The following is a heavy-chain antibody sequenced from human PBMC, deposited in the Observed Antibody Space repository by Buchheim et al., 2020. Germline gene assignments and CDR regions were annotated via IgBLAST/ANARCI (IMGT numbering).Heavy chain of an antibody. CDR1: GFTFSSYS. V-gene: IGHV3-48*01. Sequence: EVQLVESGGGLVQPGGSLRLSCAASGFTFSSYSMNWVRQAPGKGLEWVSYISSSSSTIYYAASVKGRFTISRDNAKNSLYLQMNSLRADDTAVYYCARASGLERDYFDYWGQGTL. CDR2: ISSSSSTI. J-gene: IGHJ4*02. CDR3: ARASGLERDYFDY. D-gene: IGHD1-1*01.